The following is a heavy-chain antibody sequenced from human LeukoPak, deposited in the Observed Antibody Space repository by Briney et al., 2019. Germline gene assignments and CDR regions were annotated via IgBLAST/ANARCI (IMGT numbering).Heavy chain of an antibody. V-gene: IGHV1-69*05. CDR1: GGTFSSYA. CDR3: ARDGSLGSGGSCFDY. D-gene: IGHD2-15*01. CDR2: IIPIFGTA. J-gene: IGHJ4*02. Sequence: ASVKVSCKASGGTFSSYAISWVRQAPGQGLEWMGRIIPIFGTANYAQKLQGRVTITTDESTSTAYMELSSLRSEDTAVYYCARDGSLGSGGSCFDYWGQGTLVTVSP.